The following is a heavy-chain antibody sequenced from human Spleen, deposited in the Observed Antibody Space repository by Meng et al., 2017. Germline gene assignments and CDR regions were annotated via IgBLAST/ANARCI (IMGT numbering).Heavy chain of an antibody. CDR2: IRSKSYGGTA. Sequence: GESLKIPCTTSGFTFADYATSWVRQAPGKGLEWVGFIRSKSYGGTAEYAASVRGRFTISRDDSKSIASVQMTSLKIEDTAVYYCTRYITMRVVARKYGMDVWGQGTTVTVSS. J-gene: IGHJ6*02. V-gene: IGHV3-49*04. CDR3: TRYITMRVVARKYGMDV. D-gene: IGHD3-22*01. CDR1: GFTFADYA.